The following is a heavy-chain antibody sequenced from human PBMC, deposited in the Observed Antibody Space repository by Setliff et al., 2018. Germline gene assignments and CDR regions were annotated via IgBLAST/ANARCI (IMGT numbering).Heavy chain of an antibody. CDR2: IIDGSSYI. Sequence: GSLRLSCAASGFTFSSFTMNWVRQAPGKGLEWVASIIDGSSYIYYADSVKGRFSISRDNAKNSLYLQMNSLRAEDTAVYYCAQAGEMATAEYFQHWGQGTLVTVSS. D-gene: IGHD5-12*01. CDR1: GFTFSSFT. V-gene: IGHV3-21*01. CDR3: AQAGEMATAEYFQH. J-gene: IGHJ1*01.